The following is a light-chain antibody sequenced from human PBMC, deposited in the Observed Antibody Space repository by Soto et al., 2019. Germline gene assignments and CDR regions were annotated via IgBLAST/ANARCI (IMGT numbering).Light chain of an antibody. CDR1: QSISSW. J-gene: IGKJ1*01. CDR3: QLWVDYIWT. CDR2: KAS. Sequence: DIHLTQSPSTLSASVGDRVTITCRASQSISSWLAWYQQKPGKAPKLLIYKASTLESGVPSRFSGSGSGTEFTLTISSLQPDDFATYYCQLWVDYIWTFGQGTKVEIK. V-gene: IGKV1-5*03.